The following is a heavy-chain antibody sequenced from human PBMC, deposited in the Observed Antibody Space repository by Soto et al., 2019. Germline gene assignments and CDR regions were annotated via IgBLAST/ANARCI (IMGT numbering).Heavy chain of an antibody. V-gene: IGHV4-4*07. CDR3: VRDGTKTLRDWFDP. CDR1: GASISGYY. D-gene: IGHD1-1*01. Sequence: RSLTCTVSGASISGYYWSWIRKSAGKGLEWIGRIYATGTTDYNPSLKSRVMMSVDTSKKQFSLKLRSVTAADTAVYYCVRDGTKTLRDWFDPWGQGMSVTVSS. J-gene: IGHJ5*02. CDR2: IYATGTT.